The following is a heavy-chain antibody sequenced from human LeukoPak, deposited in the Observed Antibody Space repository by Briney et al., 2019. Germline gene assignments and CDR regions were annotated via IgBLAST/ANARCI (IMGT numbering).Heavy chain of an antibody. CDR3: TRRVAGLNWYDLLDP. V-gene: IGHV3-74*03. CDR1: GFTFSSYW. CDR2: ISRDGSST. J-gene: IGHJ5*02. Sequence: GGSLRLSCAASGFTFSSYWMHWVRQAPGKGLVWVSRISRDGSSTTYADSVKGRFTISRDNVKNTLYLQMNSLRVEDTAVYYCTRRVAGLNWYDLLDPWGQGTLVTVSS. D-gene: IGHD1-20*01.